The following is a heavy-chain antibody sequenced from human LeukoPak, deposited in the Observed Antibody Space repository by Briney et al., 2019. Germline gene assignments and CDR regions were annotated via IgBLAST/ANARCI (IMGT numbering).Heavy chain of an antibody. V-gene: IGHV3-23*01. CDR1: GFTFSTFA. CDR3: ATYRQVLLPFES. CDR2: IFPSGGEI. D-gene: IGHD2-8*02. J-gene: IGHJ4*02. Sequence: GGSLRLSCAASGFTFSTFAMIWVRQPPGKGLEWVSSIFPSGGEIHYADSVRGRFTISRDNSKSTMSLQMNSLRAEDTAIYYCATYRQVLLPFESWGQGTLVTVSS.